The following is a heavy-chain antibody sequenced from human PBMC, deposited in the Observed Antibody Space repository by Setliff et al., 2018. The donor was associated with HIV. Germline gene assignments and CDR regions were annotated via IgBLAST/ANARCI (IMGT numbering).Heavy chain of an antibody. D-gene: IGHD3-3*01. CDR3: ARGGGFWSGQLDY. V-gene: IGHV4-34*01. Sequence: SETLSLTCAVYGGSFSDHYWSWIRQPPGKGLEWIGEITHSGISDFNPSLKSRVSIPIDTPRSQFSLKLSSVTAADTAVYYYARGGGFWSGQLDYWGQGTLVTVSS. CDR2: ITHSGIS. CDR1: GGSFSDHY. J-gene: IGHJ4*02.